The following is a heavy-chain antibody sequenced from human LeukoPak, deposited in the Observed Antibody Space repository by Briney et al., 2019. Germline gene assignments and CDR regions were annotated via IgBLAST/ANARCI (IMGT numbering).Heavy chain of an antibody. CDR1: GFTFTTYA. Sequence: PGESLTLSCATSGFTFTTYAMHWDRQAPGPGMDFVAVISYDGSKKYYADSVKSRFTISRDNPQNTLYLQMTPLRTENTAVYYRVRYILYCSTTRCYAYDFWGQGPLVTVSS. CDR3: VRYILYCSTTRCYAYDF. D-gene: IGHD2-2*01. CDR2: ISYDGSKK. V-gene: IGHV3-30-3*01. J-gene: IGHJ4*02.